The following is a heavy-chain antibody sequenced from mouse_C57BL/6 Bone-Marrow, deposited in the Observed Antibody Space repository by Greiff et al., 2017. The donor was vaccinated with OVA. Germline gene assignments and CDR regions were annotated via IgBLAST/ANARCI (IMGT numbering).Heavy chain of an antibody. Sequence: EVQGVESGGGLVKPGGSLKLSCAASGFTFSSYAMSWVRQTPEKRLEWVATISDGGSYTYYPDNVKGRFTISRDNAKNNLYLQMSHLKSEDTAMYYCARATNYYAMDYWGQGTSVTVSS. CDR3: ARATNYYAMDY. D-gene: IGHD6-1*01. CDR1: GFTFSSYA. CDR2: ISDGGSYT. V-gene: IGHV5-4*01. J-gene: IGHJ4*01.